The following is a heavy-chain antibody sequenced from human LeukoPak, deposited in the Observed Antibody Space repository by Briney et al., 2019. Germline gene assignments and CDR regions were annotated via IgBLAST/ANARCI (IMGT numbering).Heavy chain of an antibody. CDR1: GFTFSSYA. CDR3: ARHPDYYDSSGLLDY. Sequence: GGSLRLSCAGSGFTFSSYAMHWVRQAPGKGLEYVSAISSNGGSTYYANSVKGRFTISRDNSKNTLYLQMGSLRAEDMAVYYCARHPDYYDSSGLLDYWGQGTLVTVSS. V-gene: IGHV3-64*01. J-gene: IGHJ4*02. CDR2: ISSNGGST. D-gene: IGHD3-22*01.